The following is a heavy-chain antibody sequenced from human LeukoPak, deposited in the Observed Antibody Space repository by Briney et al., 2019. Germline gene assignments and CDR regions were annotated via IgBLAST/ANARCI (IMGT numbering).Heavy chain of an antibody. Sequence: GGSLRLSCAASGSTFSTYGMTWVRQAPGKGLDWVSTIRDRGSSTYYADSVKGRFTISRDNSKNTVYLQMNSLRAEDTAVYYCAKNSYYDSSGYSDYWGQGTLVTVSS. CDR3: AKNSYYDSSGYSDY. CDR1: GSTFSTYG. CDR2: IRDRGSST. D-gene: IGHD3-22*01. V-gene: IGHV3-23*01. J-gene: IGHJ4*02.